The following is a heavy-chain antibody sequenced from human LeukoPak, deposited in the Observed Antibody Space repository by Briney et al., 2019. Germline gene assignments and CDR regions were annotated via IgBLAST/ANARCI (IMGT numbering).Heavy chain of an antibody. V-gene: IGHV3-23*01. Sequence: PGGSLRLSCAASGFPFSTYAMNWVRQAPGKGLEWISVITGSGGFSQYADSVKGRFTISRDNSKNTVHLQMNSLRVEDTALYYCVRSLDYWGQGTLVTVSS. J-gene: IGHJ4*02. CDR2: ITGSGGFS. CDR3: VRSLDY. CDR1: GFPFSTYA.